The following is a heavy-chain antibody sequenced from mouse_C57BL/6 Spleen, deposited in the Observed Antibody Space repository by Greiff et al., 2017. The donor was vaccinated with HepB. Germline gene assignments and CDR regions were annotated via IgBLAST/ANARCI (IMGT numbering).Heavy chain of an antibody. V-gene: IGHV5-9*01. J-gene: IGHJ1*03. Sequence: VQLKQSGGGLVKPGGSLKLSCAASGFTFSSYTMSWVRQTPEKRLEWVATISGGGGNTYYPDSVKGRFTISRDNAKNTLYLQMSSLRSEDTALYYCARQNYYGSSYWYFDVWGTGTTVTVSS. D-gene: IGHD1-1*01. CDR2: ISGGGGNT. CDR3: ARQNYYGSSYWYFDV. CDR1: GFTFSSYT.